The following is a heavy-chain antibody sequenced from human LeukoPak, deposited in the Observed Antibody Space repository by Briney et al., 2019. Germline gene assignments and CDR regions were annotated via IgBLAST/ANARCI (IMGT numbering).Heavy chain of an antibody. Sequence: RASVKVSCKASGYTFTSYDINWVRQATGQGLEWMGWMNPNSGNTGYAQKFQGRVTMTRNTSIGTAYMELSSLRSEDTAVYYCARGGDYYGSGSYYNALYYYYYYGMDVWGQGTTVTVSS. CDR3: ARGGDYYGSGSYYNALYYYYYYGMDV. CDR1: GYTFTSYD. CDR2: MNPNSGNT. D-gene: IGHD3-10*01. V-gene: IGHV1-8*01. J-gene: IGHJ6*02.